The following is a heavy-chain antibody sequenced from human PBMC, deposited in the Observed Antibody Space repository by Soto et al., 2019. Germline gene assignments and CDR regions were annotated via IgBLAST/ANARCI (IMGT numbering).Heavy chain of an antibody. D-gene: IGHD3-10*01. J-gene: IGHJ5*02. CDR1: GGSISSYY. Sequence: PSETLSLTCTVSGGSISSYYWSWIRQPPGKGLEWIGYIYYSGSTNYNPSLKSRVTISVDTPKNQFSLKLSSVTAADTAVYYCARVSTPYYYGSGSHNWFDPWGQGTLVTVSS. CDR3: ARVSTPYYYGSGSHNWFDP. CDR2: IYYSGST. V-gene: IGHV4-59*01.